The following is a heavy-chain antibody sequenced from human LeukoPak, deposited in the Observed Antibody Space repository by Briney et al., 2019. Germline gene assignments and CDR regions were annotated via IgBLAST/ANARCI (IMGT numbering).Heavy chain of an antibody. CDR2: ISSSGSTI. Sequence: AGGSLRLSCAASGFTFSSYEMNWVRQAPGKGLEWVSYISSSGSTIYYADSVKGRFTISRDNAKNSLYLQMNSLRAEDTAVYYCARNPGPQNIWGQGTMVTVSS. CDR1: GFTFSSYE. V-gene: IGHV3-48*03. J-gene: IGHJ3*02. D-gene: IGHD1-14*01. CDR3: ARNPGPQNI.